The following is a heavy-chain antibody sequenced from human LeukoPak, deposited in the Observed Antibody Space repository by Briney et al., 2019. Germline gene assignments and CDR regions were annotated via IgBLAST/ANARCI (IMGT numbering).Heavy chain of an antibody. CDR1: GFTFSNYD. CDR3: ARSKSYSSGWTDFDY. Sequence: GGSLRLSCAASGFTFSNYDTHWVRQAPGKGLEWVSVIGTAGNTYYLGSVKGRFTISRENAKNSLFLQMNSLSAGDTAIYYCARSKSYSSGWTDFDYWGQGTLVTVSS. V-gene: IGHV3-13*01. D-gene: IGHD6-19*01. J-gene: IGHJ4*02. CDR2: IGTAGNT.